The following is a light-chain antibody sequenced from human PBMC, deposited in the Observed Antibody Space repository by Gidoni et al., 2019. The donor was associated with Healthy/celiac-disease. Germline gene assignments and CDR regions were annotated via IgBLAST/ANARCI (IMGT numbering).Light chain of an antibody. CDR3: QQYNNWPRT. CDR2: GAS. V-gene: IGKV3-15*01. J-gene: IGKJ1*01. CDR1: QSVSSN. Sequence: EIEMNQSPATLSVSPGERATLSCRASQSVSSNLAWYQQKPGQAPRLLIYGASTRATGIPARFSGSGSGTEFTLTISSLQSEDFAVYYCQQYNNWPRTFGQGTKVEIK.